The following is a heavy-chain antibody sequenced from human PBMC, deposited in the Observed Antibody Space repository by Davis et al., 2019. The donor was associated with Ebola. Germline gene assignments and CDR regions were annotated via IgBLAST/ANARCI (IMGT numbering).Heavy chain of an antibody. CDR1: GYTFTSYG. CDR2: MNPNSGNT. J-gene: IGHJ5*02. D-gene: IGHD6-13*01. V-gene: IGHV1-8*02. Sequence: ASVTVSCKASGYTFTSYGISWVRQAPGQGLEWMGWMNPNSGNTGYAQKFQGRVTMTRNTSISTAYMELSSLRSEETAVYYCARGRYSSSWYNWFDPWGQGTLVTVSS. CDR3: ARGRYSSSWYNWFDP.